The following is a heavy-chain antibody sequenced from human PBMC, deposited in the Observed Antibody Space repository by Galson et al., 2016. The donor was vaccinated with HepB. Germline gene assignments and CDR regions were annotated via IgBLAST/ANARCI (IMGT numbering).Heavy chain of an antibody. CDR2: ISGSGDTA. D-gene: IGHD1-14*01. V-gene: IGHV3-23*01. Sequence: SLRLSCAASGFTFSSYAMSWVRQAPGKGLEWVSAISGSGDTAFYTDSVKGRFTISRDNSENTLYLQMNSLRAGDTALYYCAKGVNQQHPYYFDSWGQGILVPVSS. CDR1: GFTFSSYA. J-gene: IGHJ4*02. CDR3: AKGVNQQHPYYFDS.